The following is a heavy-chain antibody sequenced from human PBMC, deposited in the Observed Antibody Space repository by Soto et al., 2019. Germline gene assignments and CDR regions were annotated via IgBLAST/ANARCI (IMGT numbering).Heavy chain of an antibody. V-gene: IGHV3-9*01. Sequence: PGGSLRLSCAASGFTFDDYAMHWVRQAPGKGLEWVSGISWNSGSIGYADSVKGRSTISRDNAKNSLYLQMNSLRAEDTALYYCARGLVGYYYGMDVWGQGTTVTVSS. CDR1: GFTFDDYA. CDR3: ARGLVGYYYGMDV. J-gene: IGHJ6*02. CDR2: ISWNSGSI. D-gene: IGHD2-8*02.